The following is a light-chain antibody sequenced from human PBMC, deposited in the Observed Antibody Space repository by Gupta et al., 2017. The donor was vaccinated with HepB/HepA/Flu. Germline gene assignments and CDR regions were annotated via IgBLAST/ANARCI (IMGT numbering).Light chain of an antibody. Sequence: QSALTQHASVSGSPGQSITISCTGTSSDVGGYNYVSWYQQHPGKAPKLMIYDVSNRPSGVSNRFSGSKSGNTASLTISWLQAEDEADYYCSSYTSSSTRVFGGGTKLTVL. CDR2: DVS. CDR3: SSYTSSSTRV. J-gene: IGLJ3*02. CDR1: SSDVGGYNY. V-gene: IGLV2-14*03.